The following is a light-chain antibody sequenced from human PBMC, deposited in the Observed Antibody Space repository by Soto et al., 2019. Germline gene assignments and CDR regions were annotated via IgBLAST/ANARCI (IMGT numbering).Light chain of an antibody. V-gene: IGKV2-30*01. CDR1: QSLVYSDGNTY. CDR2: KVS. J-gene: IGKJ5*01. CDR3: MQGTHWPPIT. Sequence: DVVMTQSPLSLPVTLGQPASISCRSSQSLVYSDGNTYLNWFQQRPGQSPRRLIYKVSNRDSGVPDRFSGSGSGTDFTLKLSRVEAEDGGVYYCMQGTHWPPITFGRGTRLEIK.